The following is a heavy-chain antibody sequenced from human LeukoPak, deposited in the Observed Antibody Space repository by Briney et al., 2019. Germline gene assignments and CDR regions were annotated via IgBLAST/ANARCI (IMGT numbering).Heavy chain of an antibody. CDR2: IGGNGDTS. D-gene: IGHD5-18*01. CDR3: ATRHEYSYPY. Sequence: GGSLRLSCVASGFTFYNYAMHWVRQAPGIGLEYVSAIGGNGDTSYYADSVKGRFTISRDNSKSTVYLQLGSLRTEDMAVYYCATRHEYSYPYWSQGTLVTVPS. J-gene: IGHJ4*02. V-gene: IGHV3-64*02. CDR1: GFTFYNYA.